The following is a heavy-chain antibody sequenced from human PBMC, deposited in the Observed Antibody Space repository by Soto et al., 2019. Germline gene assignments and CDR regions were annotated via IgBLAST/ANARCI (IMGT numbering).Heavy chain of an antibody. CDR3: ARGPPLGY. CDR1: GGSFSGYY. V-gene: IGHV4-34*01. CDR2: IYHSGST. J-gene: IGHJ4*02. Sequence: SETLSLTCAVYGGSFSGYYWTWIRQPPGKGLECIGYIYHSGSTYYSPSLKSRVTISVDRSKNQFSLKLSSVTAADTAVYYCARGPPLGYWGQGTLVTFSS.